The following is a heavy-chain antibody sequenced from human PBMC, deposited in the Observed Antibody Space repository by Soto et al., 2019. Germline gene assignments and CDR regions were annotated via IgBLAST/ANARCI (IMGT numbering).Heavy chain of an antibody. CDR1: GGSISSYY. J-gene: IGHJ4*02. V-gene: IGHV4-59*01. CDR2: IYYSGST. D-gene: IGHD5-18*01. CDR3: ARSIHGYSYGPFDY. Sequence: SETLSLTCTVSGGSISSYYWSWIRQPPGKGLEWIGYIYYSGSTNYNPSLKSRVTISVDTSKNQFSLRLSSVTAADTAVYYCARSIHGYSYGPFDYWGQGTLVTVSS.